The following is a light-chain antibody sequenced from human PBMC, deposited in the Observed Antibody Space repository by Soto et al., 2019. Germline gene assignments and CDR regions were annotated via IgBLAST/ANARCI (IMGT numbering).Light chain of an antibody. V-gene: IGKV1-5*03. CDR3: QQYSSDRT. Sequence: DIQMTQSPSTLSASVGDRVTITCRASQSISSWLAWYQQKPGKAPKLLIYKASSLESGVPSRSSGSGSGTEFTLTISSLQPDDFATYYCQQYSSDRTFGQGTKVEIK. CDR1: QSISSW. J-gene: IGKJ1*01. CDR2: KAS.